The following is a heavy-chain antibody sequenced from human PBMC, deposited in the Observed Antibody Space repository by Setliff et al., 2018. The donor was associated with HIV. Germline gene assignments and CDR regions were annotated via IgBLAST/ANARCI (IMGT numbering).Heavy chain of an antibody. CDR2: IYTSSDYM. CDR3: ARDLRYGSTWYAFDY. V-gene: IGHV3-21*04. Sequence: GGSLRLSCVASGFTFSRYSMSWFRQAPGKGLEWVGLIYTSSDYMHYADSVRGRFTISRDDAKSWLYLQMNSLRAEDTALSYGARDLRYGSTWYAFDYWGQGTLVTVSS. J-gene: IGHJ4*02. D-gene: IGHD6-13*01. CDR1: GFTFSRYS.